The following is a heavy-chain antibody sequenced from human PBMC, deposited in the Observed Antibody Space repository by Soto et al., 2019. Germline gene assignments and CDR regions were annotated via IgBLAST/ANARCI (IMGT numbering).Heavy chain of an antibody. V-gene: IGHV3-23*01. J-gene: IGHJ5*02. CDR1: RFAFNCYG. CDR2: ITNSGGST. Sequence: ESLRPSSVASRFAFNCYGMTCGRQAPGKGLEWVSTITNSGGSTYYADSVKGRFTISRDNSKSTLYMQMTTLTAEDTAIYYCTKEHDYGYYGWFDPWGQGTLVTVSS. CDR3: TKEHDYGYYGWFDP. D-gene: IGHD4-17*01.